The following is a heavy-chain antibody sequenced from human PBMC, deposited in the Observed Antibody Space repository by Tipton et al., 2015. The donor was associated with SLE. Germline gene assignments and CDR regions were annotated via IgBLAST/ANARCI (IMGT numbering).Heavy chain of an antibody. CDR3: ARRPMGLAAFDI. CDR2: INHSGST. Sequence: TLSLTCAVYGGSFSDYYWNWIRQPPGKGREWIGEINHSGSTNYNPSLKSRITISVGTSKNQFSLKLYSVTAADTAVYYCARRPMGLAAFDIWGQGTVVTVSS. CDR1: GGSFSDYY. V-gene: IGHV4-34*01. D-gene: IGHD3-16*01. J-gene: IGHJ3*02.